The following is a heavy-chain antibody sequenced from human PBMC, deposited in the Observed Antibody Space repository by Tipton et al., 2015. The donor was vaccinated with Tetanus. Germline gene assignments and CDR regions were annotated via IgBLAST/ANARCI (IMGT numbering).Heavy chain of an antibody. CDR3: ARSIAVSGYYYYGMDV. Sequence: QVQLVQSGPEVKKPGSSVKVSCETSGGSFSTYVTSWVRQAPGQGLEWMGSIIPIFGTITYARKFQGRLTITADKSTNTAHMSLNSLRSEDTAVYYCARSIAVSGYYYYGMDVWGQGTTVTVSS. V-gene: IGHV1-69*06. CDR1: GGSFSTYV. CDR2: IIPIFGTI. D-gene: IGHD6-19*01. J-gene: IGHJ6*02.